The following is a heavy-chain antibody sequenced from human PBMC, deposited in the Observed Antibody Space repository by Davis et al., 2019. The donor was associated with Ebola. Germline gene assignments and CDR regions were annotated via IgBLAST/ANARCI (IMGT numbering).Heavy chain of an antibody. V-gene: IGHV3-11*03. CDR1: GFTFSDYY. CDR3: ASQNQAARHY. D-gene: IGHD6-6*01. Sequence: PGGSLRLSCAASGFTFSDYYMSWIRQPPGKGLEWVSYISSSGGSTTYADSVQGRFTVSRDNAENLVYLQMNNLRAEDTAVYYCASQNQAARHYWGQGTLVTVSS. J-gene: IGHJ4*02. CDR2: ISSSGGST.